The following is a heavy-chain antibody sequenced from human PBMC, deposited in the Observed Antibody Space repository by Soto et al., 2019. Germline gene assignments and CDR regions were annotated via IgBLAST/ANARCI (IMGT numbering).Heavy chain of an antibody. CDR2: INPRGGST. V-gene: IGHV1-46*01. J-gene: IGHJ6*02. Sequence: ASVKVSCKASGYTFTSYGISWVRQAPGQGPEWMGIINPRGGSTTYAQNFQDRVTITRDTSSSTVYMELSSLGSEDTAVYYCARGGGFSPYYYNLDVWGQGTTVTVSS. CDR1: GYTFTSYG. CDR3: ARGGGFSPYYYNLDV. D-gene: IGHD2-15*01.